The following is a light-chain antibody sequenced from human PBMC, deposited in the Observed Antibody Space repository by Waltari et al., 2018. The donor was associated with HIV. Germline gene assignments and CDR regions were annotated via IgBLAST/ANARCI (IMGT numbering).Light chain of an antibody. Sequence: QSALTQPPSASGSPGQSVTISCTGTRSGDNNFVSWYQVHPGKAPKLIIYEVNKRPAGVPDRFLGSKSDNTASLTVSGLQTEDEADYYCSSSAGSNSFYVFGTGTKVTVL. CDR1: RSGDNNF. CDR3: SSSAGSNSFYV. V-gene: IGLV2-8*01. J-gene: IGLJ1*01. CDR2: EVN.